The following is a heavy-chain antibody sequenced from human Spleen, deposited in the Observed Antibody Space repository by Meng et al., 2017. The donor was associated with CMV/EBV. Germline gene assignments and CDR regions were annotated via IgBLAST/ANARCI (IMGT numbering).Heavy chain of an antibody. CDR3: ARVGCSSTTCSYPFDY. CDR2: ISRHSGDT. V-gene: IGHV1-18*04. J-gene: IGHJ4*02. Sequence: SGYTFRNYGITWVRQAPGQGLEWMGWISRHSGDTHYAQRFQGRVTMTTDTSASTAYLGVRSLTSDDTAVYFCARVGCSSTTCSYPFDYWGQGTLVTVSS. D-gene: IGHD2-2*01. CDR1: GYTFRNYG.